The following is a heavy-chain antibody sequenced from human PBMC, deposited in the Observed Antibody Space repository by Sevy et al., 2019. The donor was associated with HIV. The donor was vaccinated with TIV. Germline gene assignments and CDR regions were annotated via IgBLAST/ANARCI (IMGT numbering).Heavy chain of an antibody. D-gene: IGHD3-3*02. Sequence: ASVKVSCKTSASTFTAYYMHWLRQAPGQGLEWMGWINPNSDGTKYAQRFQGRVSMTADTSISTAYMELSRLTSDDTAGYYGAGGRVIFGGGGGLDVWGQGTTVTVSS. J-gene: IGHJ6*02. CDR3: AGGRVIFGGGGGLDV. V-gene: IGHV1-2*02. CDR2: INPNSDGT. CDR1: ASTFTAYY.